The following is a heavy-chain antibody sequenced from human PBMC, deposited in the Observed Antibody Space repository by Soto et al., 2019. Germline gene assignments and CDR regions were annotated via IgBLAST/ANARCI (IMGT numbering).Heavy chain of an antibody. V-gene: IGHV4-59*08. D-gene: IGHD3-3*01. CDR2: IYYSGST. J-gene: IGHJ6*03. Sequence: LSLTCTVSGGSISSYYWSWIRQPPGKGLEWIGYIYYSGSTNYNPSLKSRVTISVDTSKNQFSLKLSSVTAADTAVYYCARSITIFGVARPSYYYYYYMDVWGKGTTVTVSS. CDR3: ARSITIFGVARPSYYYYYYMDV. CDR1: GGSISSYY.